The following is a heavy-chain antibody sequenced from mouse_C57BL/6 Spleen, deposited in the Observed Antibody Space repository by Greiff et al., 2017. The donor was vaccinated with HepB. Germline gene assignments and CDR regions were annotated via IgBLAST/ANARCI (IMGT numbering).Heavy chain of an antibody. Sequence: VQLQQSGAELVKPGASVKISCKASGYAFSSYWMNWVKQRPGKGLEWIGQIYPGDGDTNYNGKFKGKATLTADKSSSTAYMQLSSLTSEDSAVYFCARDATVVATPFYFDYWGQGTTLTVSS. D-gene: IGHD1-1*01. CDR1: GYAFSSYW. J-gene: IGHJ2*01. CDR3: ARDATVVATPFYFDY. V-gene: IGHV1-80*01. CDR2: IYPGDGDT.